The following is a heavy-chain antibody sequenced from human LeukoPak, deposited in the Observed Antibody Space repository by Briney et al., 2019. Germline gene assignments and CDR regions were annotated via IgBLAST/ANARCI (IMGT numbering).Heavy chain of an antibody. CDR1: GFTFSNYA. V-gene: IGHV3-23*01. CDR2: IGSGSGGRT. Sequence: GGSLRLSCVASGFTFSNYAMSWVRQAPGKGLEWVSGIGSGSGGRTYYADSVKGRFSISRDNSRDTLNLQMNSLRAEDTAIYYCVQSTAWYRSSWYLIYWGQGILVTVSS. J-gene: IGHJ4*02. CDR3: VQSTAWYRSSWYLIY. D-gene: IGHD6-13*01.